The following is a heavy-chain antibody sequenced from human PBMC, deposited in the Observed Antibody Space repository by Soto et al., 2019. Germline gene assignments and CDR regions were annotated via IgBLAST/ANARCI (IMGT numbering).Heavy chain of an antibody. V-gene: IGHV3-20*01. CDR2: VNWNGDNI. Sequence: ESGGGVVRPGGSLRLSCAASGFTFDDYGMSWVREAPGKGLEWVAGVNWNGDNIGYADSVKGRFTISRDNAKSSLYLQMSSLRAEDTALYHCARSNYYNDFWSPYDCWGQGTLVTVPS. J-gene: IGHJ4*02. CDR1: GFTFDDYG. CDR3: ARSNYYNDFWSPYDC. D-gene: IGHD3-3*01.